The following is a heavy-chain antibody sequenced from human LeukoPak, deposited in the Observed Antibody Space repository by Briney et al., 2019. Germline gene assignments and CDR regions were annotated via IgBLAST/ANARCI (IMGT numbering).Heavy chain of an antibody. V-gene: IGHV4-59*08. CDR3: ARQGRGTFDY. Sequence: PSETLSLTCTVSGGSISSYYWSWIRQPPGKGLEWIGYIYYSRSTNYNPSLKSRVTISVDTSKNQFSLKLSSVTAADTAVYYCARQGRGTFDYWGQGTLVTVSS. D-gene: IGHD1-1*01. CDR1: GGSISSYY. CDR2: IYYSRST. J-gene: IGHJ4*02.